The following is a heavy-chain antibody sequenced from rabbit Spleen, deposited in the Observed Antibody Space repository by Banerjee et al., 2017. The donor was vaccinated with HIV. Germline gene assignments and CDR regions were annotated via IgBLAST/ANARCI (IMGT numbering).Heavy chain of an antibody. J-gene: IGHJ6*01. V-gene: IGHV1S45*01. CDR2: IDISSSGRT. CDR3: ARDTGSSFSSYGMDL. D-gene: IGHD8-1*01. Sequence: QEQLVESGGGLVKPEGSLTLTCTASGFSFSSYYYMCWVRQAPGKGLEWIACIDISSSGRTYYASWAKGRFTISKTSSTTVTLQMTSLTAADTATYFCARDTGSSFSSYGMDLWGPGTLVTVS. CDR1: GFSFSSYYY.